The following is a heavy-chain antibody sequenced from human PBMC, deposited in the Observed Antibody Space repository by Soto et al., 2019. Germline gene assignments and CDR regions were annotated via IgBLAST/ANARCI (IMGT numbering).Heavy chain of an antibody. D-gene: IGHD3-16*01. J-gene: IGHJ3*02. CDR2: IGTAGDT. Sequence: GGSLRLSCAASGFTFSSYDMHWVRQATGKGLEWVSAIGTAGDTYYPGSVKGRFTISRENAKNSLYLQMNSLRAGDTAVYYCARARFGRGPGAFDIWGQGTMVTVSS. V-gene: IGHV3-13*01. CDR1: GFTFSSYD. CDR3: ARARFGRGPGAFDI.